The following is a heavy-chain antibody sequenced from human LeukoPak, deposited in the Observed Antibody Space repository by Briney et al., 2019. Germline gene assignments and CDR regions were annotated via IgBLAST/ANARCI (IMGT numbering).Heavy chain of an antibody. V-gene: IGHV4-59*11. CDR2: IYESRST. J-gene: IGHJ4*02. D-gene: IGHD6-13*01. CDR1: GGSISTHY. Sequence: SETLSLTCTVSGGSISTHYWSWIRQPPGKGLEWIGQIYESRSTNYNPSLRSRVTISADTSKNQFSLKLNSVTAADTAVYYCARERYSSSWYIDYWGQGTLVTVSS. CDR3: ARERYSSSWYIDY.